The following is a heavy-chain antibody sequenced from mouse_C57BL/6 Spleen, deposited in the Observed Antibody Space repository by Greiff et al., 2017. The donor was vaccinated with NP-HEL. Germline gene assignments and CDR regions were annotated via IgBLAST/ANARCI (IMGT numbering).Heavy chain of an antibody. J-gene: IGHJ1*03. Sequence: QVHVKQSGAELVKPGASVKISCKASGYAFSSYWMNWVKQRPGKGLEWIGQIYPGDGDTNYNGKFKGKATLTTDKSSSTAYMQLSSLTSEDSAVYFCARPGSSFWYFDVWGTGTTVTVSS. CDR1: GYAFSSYW. V-gene: IGHV1-80*01. CDR2: IYPGDGDT. D-gene: IGHD1-1*01. CDR3: ARPGSSFWYFDV.